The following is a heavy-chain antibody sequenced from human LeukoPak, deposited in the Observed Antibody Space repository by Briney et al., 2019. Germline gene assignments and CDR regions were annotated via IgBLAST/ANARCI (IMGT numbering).Heavy chain of an antibody. CDR3: AGDASTIRFDY. D-gene: IGHD5-24*01. CDR2: ITTNTGNP. CDR1: GYTFTSHS. J-gene: IGHJ4*02. Sequence: APVKVSCKASGYTFTSHSINWLRQAPGQGLEWMGWITTNTGNPTYAQGFTGRFVFSLDTSVSTAYLQISSLKAEDTAVYYCAGDASTIRFDYWGQGTLVTVSS. V-gene: IGHV7-4-1*02.